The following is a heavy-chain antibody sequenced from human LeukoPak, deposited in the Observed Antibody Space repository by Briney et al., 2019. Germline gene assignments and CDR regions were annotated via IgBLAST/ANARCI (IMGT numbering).Heavy chain of an antibody. D-gene: IGHD6-19*01. CDR2: IYYTGST. CDR1: GDSLNGYY. Sequence: SETLSLTCSVSGDSLNGYYWSWIRQPAGEGLEWIGYIYYTGSTNYNPSLRSRVTISVDASKNQFSLKLSSVTAADTAVYYCARTIAVAGSRYFDYWGQGTLVTVSS. V-gene: IGHV4-59*08. J-gene: IGHJ4*02. CDR3: ARTIAVAGSRYFDY.